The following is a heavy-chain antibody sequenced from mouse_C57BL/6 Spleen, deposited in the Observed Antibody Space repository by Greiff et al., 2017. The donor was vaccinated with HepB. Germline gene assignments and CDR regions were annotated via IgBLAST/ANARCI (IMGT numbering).Heavy chain of an antibody. CDR2: ISSGSSTI. V-gene: IGHV5-17*01. D-gene: IGHD2-5*01. Sequence: VQLKESGGGLVKPGGSLKLSCAASGFTFSDYGMHWVRQAPEKGLEWVAYISSGSSTIYYADTVKGRFTISRDNAKNTLFLQMTSLRSEDTAMYYCARDSNYDYAMDYWGQGTSVTVSS. CDR1: GFTFSDYG. CDR3: ARDSNYDYAMDY. J-gene: IGHJ4*01.